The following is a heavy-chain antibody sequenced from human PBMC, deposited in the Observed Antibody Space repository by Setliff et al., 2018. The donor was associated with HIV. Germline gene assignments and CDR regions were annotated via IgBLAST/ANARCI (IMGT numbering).Heavy chain of an antibody. V-gene: IGHV4-39*07. Sequence: PSETLSLTCTVSGGSISSSSYYWGWIRQPPGKGLEWIGSINYSGRTYYNPSLKSRVTISVDTSKNQLSLKLRSVTAVDTAVYYCARSALWFGEADWYFDLWGRRALVTVSS. CDR3: ARSALWFGEADWYFDL. CDR1: GGSISSSSYY. D-gene: IGHD3-10*01. CDR2: INYSGRT. J-gene: IGHJ2*01.